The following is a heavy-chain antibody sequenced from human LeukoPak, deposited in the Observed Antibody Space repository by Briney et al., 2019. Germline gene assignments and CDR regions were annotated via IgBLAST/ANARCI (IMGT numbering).Heavy chain of an antibody. CDR3: ARGYSSSWYFNWFDP. J-gene: IGHJ5*02. D-gene: IGHD6-13*01. V-gene: IGHV4-39*07. CDR2: IYHSGTT. CDR1: GGSISSSSYY. Sequence: SETLSLTCSVSGGSISSSSYYWGWIRQPPGKGLEWIGSIYHSGTTYYNPSLKSRVTISVDTSKNQFSLKLTSVTAADTAVYYCARGYSSSWYFNWFDPWGQGTLVTVSS.